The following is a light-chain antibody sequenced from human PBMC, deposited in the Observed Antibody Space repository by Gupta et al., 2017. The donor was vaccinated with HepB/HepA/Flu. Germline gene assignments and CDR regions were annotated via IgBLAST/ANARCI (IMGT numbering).Light chain of an antibody. J-gene: IGKJ5*01. CDR3: QQYGSSLPIT. CDR1: QSVSSSY. Sequence: EILFTQSPATLSLSPGERATLSCRASQSVSSSYLAWYQQKPGQAPRLLIYGASSRATGIPDRFSGSGSGTDFTLTISRLEPEDFAVYYCQQYGSSLPITFGGGTRVEIK. CDR2: GAS. V-gene: IGKV3-20*01.